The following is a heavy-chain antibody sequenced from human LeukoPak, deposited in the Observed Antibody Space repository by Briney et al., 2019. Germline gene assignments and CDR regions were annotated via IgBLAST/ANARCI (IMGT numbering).Heavy chain of an antibody. J-gene: IGHJ4*02. CDR1: GFTFSSYA. V-gene: IGHV3-23*01. CDR3: AKAPRVRVYFDY. Sequence: GGSLRLSCAASGFTFSSYALSWIRQAPGKGLEWVSAISGSGGSTYYADSVKGRFTISRDNSKNTLYLQMNSLRADDTAVYYCAKAPRVRVYFDYWGQGTLVSVSS. CDR2: ISGSGGST.